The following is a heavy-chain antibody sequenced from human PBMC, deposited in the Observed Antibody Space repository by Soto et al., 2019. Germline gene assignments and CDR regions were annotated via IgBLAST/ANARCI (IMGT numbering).Heavy chain of an antibody. V-gene: IGHV4-31*03. D-gene: IGHD3-10*01. J-gene: IGHJ4*02. CDR1: GGSISSSGYN. Sequence: SETLSRTCTVAGGSISSSGYNWSWIRQHPGKGLEWIGYIYYSGSTYYNPSLESRVTISVDTSQNQFSLELSSVTAADTAVYFCARYGSGSYYPTTFDYCGQGTLVTVSS. CDR3: ARYGSGSYYPTTFDY. CDR2: IYYSGST.